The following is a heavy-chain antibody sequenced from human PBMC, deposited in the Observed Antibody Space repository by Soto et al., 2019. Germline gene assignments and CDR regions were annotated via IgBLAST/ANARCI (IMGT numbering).Heavy chain of an antibody. CDR3: ARVWGIWYSSGRGWFDP. CDR1: GGTFSSYT. V-gene: IGHV1-69*02. D-gene: IGHD6-25*01. J-gene: IGHJ5*02. CDR2: IIPILGIA. Sequence: QVQLVQSGAEVKKPGSSVKVSCKASGGTFSSYTISWVRQAPGQGLEWMGRIIPILGIANYAQKFQGRVTITADKYTRTVYMELSSLGCECAAVYYCARVWGIWYSSGRGWFDPWGQGTLVTVSS.